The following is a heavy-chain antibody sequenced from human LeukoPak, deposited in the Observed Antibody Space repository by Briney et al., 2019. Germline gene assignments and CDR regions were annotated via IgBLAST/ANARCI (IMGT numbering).Heavy chain of an antibody. D-gene: IGHD2-2*01. CDR1: GGSFSGYY. J-gene: IGHJ4*02. V-gene: IGHV4-34*01. CDR2: INHSGST. CDR3: ARVKRKYQVLKPLHETVSHYFDY. Sequence: ASETLSLTCAVYGGSFSGYYWSWIRQPPGKGLEWIGEINHSGSTNYNPSLKSRVTISVDTSKNQFSLKLSSVTAADTAVYYCARVKRKYQVLKPLHETVSHYFDYWGQGTLVTVSS.